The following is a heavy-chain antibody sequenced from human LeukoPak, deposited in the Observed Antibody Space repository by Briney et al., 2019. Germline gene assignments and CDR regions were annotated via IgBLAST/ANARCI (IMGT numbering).Heavy chain of an antibody. CDR1: GFTFSSYG. V-gene: IGHV3-30*18. D-gene: IGHD2-2*01. CDR2: ISYEGSIK. CDR3: AKDPVRYCSSTSCLFNWFDP. Sequence: PGRSLRLSCAASGFTFSSYGMHWVRQAPGKGLEWVAVISYEGSIKYYADSVKGRFTISRDNAKNTLYLQMNSLRAEDTAVYYCAKDPVRYCSSTSCLFNWFDPWGQGTLVTVSS. J-gene: IGHJ5*02.